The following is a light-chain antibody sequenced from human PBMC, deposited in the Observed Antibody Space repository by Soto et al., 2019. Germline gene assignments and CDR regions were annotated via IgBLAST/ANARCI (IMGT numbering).Light chain of an antibody. J-gene: IGKJ1*01. CDR2: KAS. Sequence: DIQMTQSPPTLSASVGDRVTITCRASQSISSWLAWYQQKPGKAPKLLIYKASSLESGVPSRFSGSGSGTEFTLTISSLQADDFATYYCQQYNSYSRTFGQGTKVEI. CDR3: QQYNSYSRT. CDR1: QSISSW. V-gene: IGKV1-5*03.